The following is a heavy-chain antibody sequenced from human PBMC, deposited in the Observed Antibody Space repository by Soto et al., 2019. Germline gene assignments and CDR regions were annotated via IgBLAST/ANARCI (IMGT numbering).Heavy chain of an antibody. Sequence: SETLSLTCTVSGDSVSSYYYSWGRQPPGKGLEWIGYIYYSGSTNYNPSLKSRVTISVDTSKNQFSLKLSSVTAADTAVYYCARDGKHSRRPPLGPWGQGTLVTVSS. D-gene: IGHD6-13*01. CDR1: GDSVSSYY. V-gene: IGHV4-59*02. J-gene: IGHJ5*02. CDR3: ARDGKHSRRPPLGP. CDR2: IYYSGST.